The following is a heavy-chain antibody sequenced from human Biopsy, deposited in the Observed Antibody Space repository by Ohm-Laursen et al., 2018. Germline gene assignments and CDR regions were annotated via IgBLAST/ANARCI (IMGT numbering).Heavy chain of an antibody. J-gene: IGHJ2*01. CDR2: INPKSGDT. CDR3: ARGRRHCSGTCSRWYFDL. D-gene: IGHD2-2*01. CDR1: GYTFTAFS. Sequence: ESLKISCKPSGYTFTAFSVHWLRQAPGQGLEWMGWINPKSGDTDYPQNFQGRVSMTRDTSISTAYMDLSRLGSDDTAVYYCARGRRHCSGTCSRWYFDLWGRGTLVTVSS. V-gene: IGHV1-2*02.